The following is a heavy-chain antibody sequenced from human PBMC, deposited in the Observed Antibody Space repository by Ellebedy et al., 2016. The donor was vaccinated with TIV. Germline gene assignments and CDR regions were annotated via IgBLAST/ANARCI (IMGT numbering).Heavy chain of an antibody. CDR3: ARDGSGYAFGGG. CDR1: GGTFSSYA. CDR2: IIPIFGTA. J-gene: IGHJ4*02. V-gene: IGHV1-69*13. D-gene: IGHD5-12*01. Sequence: SVKVSXXASGGTFSSYAISWVRQAPGQGLEWMGGIIPIFGTANYAQKFQGRVTITADESTSTAYMELSSLRSEDTAVYYCARDGSGYAFGGGWGQGTLVTVSS.